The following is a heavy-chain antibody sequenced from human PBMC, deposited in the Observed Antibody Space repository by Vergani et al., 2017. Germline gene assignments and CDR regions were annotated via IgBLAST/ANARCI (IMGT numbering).Heavy chain of an antibody. J-gene: IGHJ6*03. V-gene: IGHV4-61*01. CDR3: ARTMERSGYYTYSYYYYDMDV. CDR2: IYYSGST. CDR1: GGSVSSGSYY. Sequence: QVQLQESGPGLVKPSETLSLTCTVSGGSVSSGSYYWSWIRQPPGKGLEWIGYIYYSGSTNYNPSLKSRVTISVDTSKNQFSLKLSSVTAADTAVYYCARTMERSGYYTYSYYYYDMDVWGKGTTVTVSS. D-gene: IGHD3-3*01.